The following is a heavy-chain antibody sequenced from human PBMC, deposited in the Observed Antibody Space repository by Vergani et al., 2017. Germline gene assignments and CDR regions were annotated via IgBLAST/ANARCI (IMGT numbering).Heavy chain of an antibody. CDR1: FDSIRNLY. V-gene: IGHV4-59*11. D-gene: IGHD6-19*01. J-gene: IGHJ5*02. CDR2: IHYSENT. CDR3: ASDNHSGQRADR. Sequence: QVQLQESGPGLVKPSQTLSLTCSVSFDSIRNLYCNWIRQPPGKGLEWIGSIHYSENTNYNPSLKTRVTISVDTSKNQFSLTLTSVTAADTAVYYCASDNHSGQRADRWGQGILVTVTS.